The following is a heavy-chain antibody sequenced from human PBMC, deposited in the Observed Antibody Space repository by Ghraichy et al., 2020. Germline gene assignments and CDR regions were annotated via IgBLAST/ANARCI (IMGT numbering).Heavy chain of an antibody. CDR3: AKGGYYGSGRERRYYYGMDV. J-gene: IGHJ6*02. CDR1: GFTFSSYA. D-gene: IGHD3-10*01. Sequence: GGSLRLSCAASGFTFSSYAMSWVRQAPGKGLEWVSAISGSGGSTYYADSVKGRFTISRDNSKNTLYLQMNSLRAEDTAVYYCAKGGYYGSGRERRYYYGMDVWGQGTTVTVSS. CDR2: ISGSGGST. V-gene: IGHV3-23*01.